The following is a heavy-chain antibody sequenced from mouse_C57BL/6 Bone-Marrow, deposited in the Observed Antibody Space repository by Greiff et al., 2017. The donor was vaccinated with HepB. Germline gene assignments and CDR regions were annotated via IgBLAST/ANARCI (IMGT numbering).Heavy chain of an antibody. D-gene: IGHD4-1*01. Sequence: VMLVESGPGLVQPSQSLSITCTVSGFSLTSYGVHWVRQSPGKGLEWLGVIWSGGSTDYNAAFISRLSISKDNSKSQVFFKMNSLQADDTAIYYCARLRWDGDYWGQGTTLTVSS. V-gene: IGHV2-2*01. J-gene: IGHJ2*01. CDR1: GFSLTSYG. CDR2: IWSGGST. CDR3: ARLRWDGDY.